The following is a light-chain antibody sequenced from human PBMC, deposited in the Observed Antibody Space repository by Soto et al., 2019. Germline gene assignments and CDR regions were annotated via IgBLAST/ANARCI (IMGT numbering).Light chain of an antibody. CDR2: GAS. CDR3: QQYSSSRT. Sequence: EIILTQSPGTLYLSPGESATLSCRASQSVSSSYLAWYQQKPGQAPRLLIYGASSRATGIPDRFSGCGSGTDFTLTISILEPEDFAVYYCQQYSSSRTFGQGTKVDIK. CDR1: QSVSSSY. J-gene: IGKJ1*01. V-gene: IGKV3-20*01.